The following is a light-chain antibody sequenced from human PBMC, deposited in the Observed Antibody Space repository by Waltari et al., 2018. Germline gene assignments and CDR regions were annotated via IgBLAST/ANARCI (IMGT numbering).Light chain of an antibody. J-gene: IGKJ2*01. CDR1: QTIDVY. CDR2: AAS. CDR3: QQSLDSPYT. Sequence: DIQMTQSPSSLSASVGDTVTIPCRASQTIDVYLNWYQQQPGKAPNLLIYAASTLLIGVPSRFSGFGSETEFTLTITGLQPEDFATYYCQQSLDSPYTFGQGTKLEIK. V-gene: IGKV1-39*01.